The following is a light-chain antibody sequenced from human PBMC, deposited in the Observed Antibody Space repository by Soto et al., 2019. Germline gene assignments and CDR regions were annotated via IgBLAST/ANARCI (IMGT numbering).Light chain of an antibody. CDR3: QQYNSYSWA. V-gene: IGKV1-5*01. Sequence: DIQMTQSPSTLSASVGDRVTITCRASQSISSWLAWYQQKPGKAPKLLIYDASSLESGVPSRFSGSGSGTDFALTISSLQPDDSATYYCQQYNSYSWAFGQWTKVEVK. CDR2: DAS. J-gene: IGKJ1*01. CDR1: QSISSW.